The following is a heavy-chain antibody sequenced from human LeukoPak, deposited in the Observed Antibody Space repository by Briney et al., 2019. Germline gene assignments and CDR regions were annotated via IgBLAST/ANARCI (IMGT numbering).Heavy chain of an antibody. CDR2: IYYSGST. V-gene: IGHV4-59*11. D-gene: IGHD2-21*01. CDR3: ARGGAGFDP. CDR1: GGSISSHY. J-gene: IGHJ5*02. Sequence: SETLSLTCTVSGGSISSHYWSWIRQPPGKGLEWIGYIYYSGSTNHNPSLKSRVTISVDTSKNQFSLKLSSVTAADTAVYYCARGGAGFDPWGQGTLVTVSS.